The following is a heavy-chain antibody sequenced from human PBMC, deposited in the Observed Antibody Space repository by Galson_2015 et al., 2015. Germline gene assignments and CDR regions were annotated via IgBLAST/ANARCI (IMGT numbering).Heavy chain of an antibody. CDR1: GFTFTNLA. J-gene: IGHJ4*02. CDR3: EGQRQGMSLSATDDF. CDR2: ISGSGVNT. D-gene: IGHD2-15*01. V-gene: IGHV3-23*01. Sequence: SLRLSCAASGFTFTNLAMSWVRQAPGKGLEWVSGISGSGVNTYYADSVKGRFTVSRDNSKNTLYLQMKNLRPEDTAVYYCEGQRQGMSLSATDDFWGQGTQVTVSS.